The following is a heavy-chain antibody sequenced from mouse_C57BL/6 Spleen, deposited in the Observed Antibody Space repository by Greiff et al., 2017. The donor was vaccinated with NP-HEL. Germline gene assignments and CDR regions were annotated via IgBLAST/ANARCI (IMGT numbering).Heavy chain of an antibody. J-gene: IGHJ4*01. Sequence: VQLQQSGAELVRPGASVKLSCTASGFNIKDDYRHWVKQRPEQGLEGIGWIDPENGDTEYASKFQGKATITADTSSNTAYLQLSSLTSEDTAVYYCTNYDAMDYWGQGTSVTVSS. CDR2: IDPENGDT. CDR1: GFNIKDDY. V-gene: IGHV14-4*01. CDR3: TNYDAMDY.